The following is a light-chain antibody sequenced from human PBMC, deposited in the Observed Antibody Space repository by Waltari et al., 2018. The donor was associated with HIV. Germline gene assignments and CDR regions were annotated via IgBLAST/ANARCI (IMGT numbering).Light chain of an antibody. V-gene: IGLV7-43*01. Sequence: QTVVTQESSLTVSPGGTVTLTCASNSGAVTSDFHPNWIQQKPGQTPRALIYSTAYKHSWPPARFSGSLLGGKAALTLSTVQPEDEAAYYCLLYFGGAWVFGGGTKLTVL. CDR2: STA. J-gene: IGLJ3*02. CDR1: SGAVTSDFH. CDR3: LLYFGGAWV.